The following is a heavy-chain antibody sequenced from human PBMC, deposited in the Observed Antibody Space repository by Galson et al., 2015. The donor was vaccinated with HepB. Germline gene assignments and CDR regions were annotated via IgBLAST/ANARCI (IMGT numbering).Heavy chain of an antibody. CDR3: ARDRGYYYYYMDV. D-gene: IGHD3-10*01. CDR1: GGSISSYY. J-gene: IGHJ6*03. V-gene: IGHV4-59*01. CDR2: IYYSGST. Sequence: ETLSLTCTVSGGSISSYYWSWIRQPPGKGLEWIGYIYYSGSTNYNPSLKSRVTISVDTSKNQFSLKLSSVTAADTAVYYCARDRGYYYYYMDVWGKGTTVTVSS.